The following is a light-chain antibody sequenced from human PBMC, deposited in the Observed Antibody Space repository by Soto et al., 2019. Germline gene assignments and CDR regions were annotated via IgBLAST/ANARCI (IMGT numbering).Light chain of an antibody. V-gene: IGLV2-14*03. J-gene: IGLJ1*01. CDR1: SSDVGGYDF. CDR3: SSYTSSSVYV. Sequence: QSALTQPRSVSGSPGQSVTISCTGTSSDVGGYDFVSWYQQHPGKAPKLMISDVSKRPSGVSNRFSGSKSGNTASLTISGLQAEDEADYYCSSYTSSSVYVFGTGTKVTVL. CDR2: DVS.